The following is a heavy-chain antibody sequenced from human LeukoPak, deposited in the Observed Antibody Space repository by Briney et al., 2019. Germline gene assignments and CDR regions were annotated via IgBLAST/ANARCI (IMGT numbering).Heavy chain of an antibody. CDR1: GGSISNYY. V-gene: IGHV4-59*01. Sequence: SETLSLTCTVSGGSISNYYWSWIRQPPGKGLEWIGYIYYSGSTIYNPSLKSRVTISVDTSKNQFSLKLSSVTAADTAVYYCARVGYYYGSGSYYLDWFDPWGQGTLVTVSS. D-gene: IGHD3-10*01. CDR3: ARVGYYYGSGSYYLDWFDP. J-gene: IGHJ5*02. CDR2: IYYSGST.